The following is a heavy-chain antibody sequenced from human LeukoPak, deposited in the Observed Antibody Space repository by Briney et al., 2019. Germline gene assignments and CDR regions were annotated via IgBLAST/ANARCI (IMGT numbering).Heavy chain of an antibody. CDR1: GYTFTNYG. D-gene: IGHD6-13*01. CDR3: ARDQFVRLLQTSSTYFKHVFAI. J-gene: IGHJ3*02. V-gene: IGHV1-18*01. Sequence: ASVKVSCKTSGYTFTNYGISWVRQAPGLGLEWMGWISAYNGNTNYAQKVQGRVTMTTDTSTSTAYMELRSLRSDDTAVYYCARDQFVRLLQTSSTYFKHVFAIWGQGSMVTVSS. CDR2: ISAYNGNT.